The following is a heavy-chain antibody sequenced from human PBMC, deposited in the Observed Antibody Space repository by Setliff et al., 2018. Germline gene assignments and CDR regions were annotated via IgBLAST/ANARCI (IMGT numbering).Heavy chain of an antibody. Sequence: PGGSLRLSCAASGFSFSDHSMDWVRQAPGKGLEWVSAVGDGDGGTWYADSVKGRFTISRDNAKNSLYLQMNSLRAEDTAVYYCARDGVSYGMDVWGQGTTVTVSS. V-gene: IGHV3-11*04. CDR3: ARDGVSYGMDV. CDR1: GFSFSDHS. J-gene: IGHJ6*02. CDR2: VGDGDGGT.